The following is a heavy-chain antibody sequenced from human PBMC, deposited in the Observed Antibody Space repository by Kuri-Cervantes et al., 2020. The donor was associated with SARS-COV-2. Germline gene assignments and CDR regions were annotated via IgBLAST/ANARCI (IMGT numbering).Heavy chain of an antibody. V-gene: IGHV4-39*01. D-gene: IGHD2-2*01. CDR2: IYYSGST. J-gene: IGHJ4*02. CDR1: GGSISSSCYY. Sequence: SETLSLTCTVSGGSISSSCYYWGWIRQPPGRGLEWIGSIYYSGSTYYNPSLKSRVTISVDTSKNQFSLKLSSVTAADTAVYYCARLSRRFCSSTSCTPYDFDYWGQGTLVTVSS. CDR3: ARLSRRFCSSTSCTPYDFDY.